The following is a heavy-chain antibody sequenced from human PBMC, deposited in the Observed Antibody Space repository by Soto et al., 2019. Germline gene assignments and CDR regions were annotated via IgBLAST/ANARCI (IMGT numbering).Heavy chain of an antibody. Sequence: PVASLRRSYIPSGFTFSTYWMDWVRQDPGKGLVWVSRINSDGSSTDYADSVKGRFTISRDNAKNTLYLQMNSLRAEDTAVYYCAKDPGSYLSDPWGQGT. D-gene: IGHD1-26*01. V-gene: IGHV3-74*01. CDR2: INSDGSST. J-gene: IGHJ5*02. CDR1: GFTFSTYW. CDR3: AKDPGSYLSDP.